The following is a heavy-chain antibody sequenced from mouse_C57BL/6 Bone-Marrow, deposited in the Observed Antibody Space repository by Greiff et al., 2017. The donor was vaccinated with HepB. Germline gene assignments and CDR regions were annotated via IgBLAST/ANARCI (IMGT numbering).Heavy chain of an antibody. J-gene: IGHJ2*01. D-gene: IGHD4-1*01. CDR3: TRFGTFYYFDY. V-gene: IGHV6-6*01. CDR1: GFTFSDAW. Sequence: EVQLQQSGGGLVQPGGSMKLSCAASGFTFSDAWMDWVRQSPEKGLEWVAEIRNKANNHATYYAESVKGRFTISRDDSKSSVYLQMNSLRAEDTGIYYCTRFGTFYYFDYWGQGTTLTVSS. CDR2: IRNKANNHAT.